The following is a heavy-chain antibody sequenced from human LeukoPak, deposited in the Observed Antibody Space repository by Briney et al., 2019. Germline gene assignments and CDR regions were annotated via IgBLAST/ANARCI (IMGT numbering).Heavy chain of an antibody. V-gene: IGHV1-69*05. D-gene: IGHD3-22*01. CDR3: ARGGRYYYDSSGYYYGY. CDR2: IIPIFGTA. Sequence: SSVKVSCKASGGTFSSYAISWVLQAPGQGLEWMGRIIPIFGTANYAQKFQGRVTITTDESTSTAYMELSSLRSEDTAVYYCARGGRYYYDSSGYYYGYWGQGTLVTVSS. J-gene: IGHJ4*02. CDR1: GGTFSSYA.